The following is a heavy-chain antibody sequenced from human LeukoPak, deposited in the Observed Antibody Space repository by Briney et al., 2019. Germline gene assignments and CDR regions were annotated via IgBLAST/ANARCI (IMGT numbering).Heavy chain of an antibody. CDR2: IYSGGST. CDR3: ARDYGVAEGY. V-gene: IGHV3-53*01. J-gene: IGHJ4*02. CDR1: GFTVSSNY. Sequence: GGSLRLSCVASGFTVSSNYMSWVRQAPGKGLEWVSVIYSGGSTYYADSVKGRFTISRDNSKNTLYLQMNSLRVEDTAVYYCARDYGVAEGYWGPGTLVTVSS. D-gene: IGHD6-19*01.